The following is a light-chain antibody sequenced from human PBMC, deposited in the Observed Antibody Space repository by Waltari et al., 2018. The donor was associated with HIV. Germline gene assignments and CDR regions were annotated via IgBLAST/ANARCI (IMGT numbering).Light chain of an antibody. V-gene: IGLV1-47*01. CDR1: TANIGSND. J-gene: IGLJ2*01. CDR2: RTN. Sequence: SVLTQPPSASGTPGQRVTISCSGSTANIGSNDVFRYQHLPGAAPKLLIHRTNQRPSGVPDRFSGSTSGTSASLAISGLRSEDEADYYCVAWDDSLRGVVFGGGTKVAAL. CDR3: VAWDDSLRGVV.